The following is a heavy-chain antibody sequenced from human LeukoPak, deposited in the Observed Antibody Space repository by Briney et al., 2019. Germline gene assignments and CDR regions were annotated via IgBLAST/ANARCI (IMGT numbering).Heavy chain of an antibody. Sequence: SETLSLTCTVSGGSISSYYWSWIRQPPGKGLEWIGYIYYSGSTNYNPSLKSRVAISVDTSKNQFSLKLSSVTAADTAVYYCARDHDYVWGSYSIWGQGTMVTVSS. J-gene: IGHJ3*02. CDR2: IYYSGST. CDR1: GGSISSYY. CDR3: ARDHDYVWGSYSI. V-gene: IGHV4-59*01. D-gene: IGHD3-16*01.